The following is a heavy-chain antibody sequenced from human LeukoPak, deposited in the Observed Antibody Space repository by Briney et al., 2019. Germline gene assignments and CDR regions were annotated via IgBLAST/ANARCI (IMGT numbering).Heavy chain of an antibody. CDR3: ARPIVPTASDAFDI. Sequence: SDTLSLTCTVSGGDLGAYYWTWIRQPPGKELEWIGYIYWTGSATYYASLKSRVTLAVDTSKNQFSLTLTSVSAADTAIYYCARPIVPTASDAFDIWGQGTRVTVSS. CDR1: GGDLGAYY. J-gene: IGHJ3*02. CDR2: IYWTGSA. D-gene: IGHD2-2*01. V-gene: IGHV4-59*07.